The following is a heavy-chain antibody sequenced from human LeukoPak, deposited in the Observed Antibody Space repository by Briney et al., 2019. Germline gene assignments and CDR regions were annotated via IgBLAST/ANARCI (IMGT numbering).Heavy chain of an antibody. CDR3: ARAGGYNSPFGY. CDR1: GGSISSYY. CDR2: ISYSGNT. D-gene: IGHD5-24*01. V-gene: IGHV4-59*01. Sequence: SETLSLTCTVSGGSISSYYWSWIRQPPGKGLEWIGYISYSGNTNYNPSLQSRVTISADTSENQFSLKLSSVTAADTAVYYCARAGGYNSPFGYWGQGTLVTVSS. J-gene: IGHJ4*02.